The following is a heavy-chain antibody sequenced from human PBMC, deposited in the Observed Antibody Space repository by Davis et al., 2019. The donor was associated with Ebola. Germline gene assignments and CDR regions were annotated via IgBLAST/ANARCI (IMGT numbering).Heavy chain of an antibody. J-gene: IGHJ4*02. Sequence: MPSETLSLTCTVSGGSISSSSYYWGWIRQPPGKGLEWIGSIYYSGSTYYNPSLKSRVTISVDTSKNQFSLKLSSVTAADTAVYYCAREVFVLANYWGQGTLVTVSS. V-gene: IGHV4-39*07. D-gene: IGHD3/OR15-3a*01. CDR2: IYYSGST. CDR1: GGSISSSSYY. CDR3: AREVFVLANY.